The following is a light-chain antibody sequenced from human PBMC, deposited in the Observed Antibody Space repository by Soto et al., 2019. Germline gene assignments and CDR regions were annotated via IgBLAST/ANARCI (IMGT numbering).Light chain of an antibody. CDR1: SSDVVGYNY. CDR2: DVS. Sequence: QSVLTQPASVSGSPGQSITISCTGTSSDVVGYNYVSCYQQHPGKAPKRMIYDVSTRPSGDSDRVSGSNSGNTAALTISGLNAEDEAAYYCSSYPSCITHYVFGSWPQITFL. V-gene: IGLV2-14*03. CDR3: SSYPSCITHYV. J-gene: IGLJ1*01.